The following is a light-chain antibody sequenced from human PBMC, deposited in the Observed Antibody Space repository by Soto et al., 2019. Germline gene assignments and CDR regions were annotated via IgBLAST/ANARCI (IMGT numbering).Light chain of an antibody. CDR3: QQYNNWPPIT. Sequence: EMMITQSPGTLSVTQGERATLSCRASQSVSSNLAWYQQKPGQAPRLLIYGASTRATGIPARFSGSGSGTEFTLTISSLQFEDFEVNRCQQYNNWPPITCAQGPRMEVK. J-gene: IGKJ5*01. CDR1: QSVSSN. V-gene: IGKV3-15*01. CDR2: GAS.